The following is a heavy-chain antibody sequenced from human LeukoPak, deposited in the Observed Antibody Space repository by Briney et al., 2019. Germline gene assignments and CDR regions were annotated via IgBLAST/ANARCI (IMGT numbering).Heavy chain of an antibody. Sequence: ASVKVSCKASGYTFTGYYMHWVRQAPGQGLEWMGWINPNSGGTNYAQEFQGRVTMTRDTSISTAYMELSRLRSDDTAVYYCARTLPDNRGKFDPWGQETLVTVSS. CDR2: INPNSGGT. CDR1: GYTFTGYY. CDR3: ARTLPDNRGKFDP. D-gene: IGHD1-14*01. J-gene: IGHJ5*02. V-gene: IGHV1-2*02.